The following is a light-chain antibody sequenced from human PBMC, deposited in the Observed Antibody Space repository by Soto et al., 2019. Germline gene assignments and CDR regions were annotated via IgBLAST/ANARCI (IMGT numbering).Light chain of an antibody. CDR3: QQSYSTPYT. Sequence: DIQMTQSPSSLSASVGDRVTITCRASQNISRYLKWYQQKPGKAPKLLIYAASSLQSGVPSRFSGSGSGTDFTLTISSLQPEDFATYYCQQSYSTPYTFGQGTKLEIK. V-gene: IGKV1-39*01. J-gene: IGKJ2*01. CDR1: QNISRY. CDR2: AAS.